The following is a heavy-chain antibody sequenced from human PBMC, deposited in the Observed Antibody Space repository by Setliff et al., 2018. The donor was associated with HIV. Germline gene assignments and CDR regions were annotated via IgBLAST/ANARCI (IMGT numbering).Heavy chain of an antibody. D-gene: IGHD2-15*01. CDR2: IKNEGDGATT. V-gene: IGHV3-15*01. Sequence: GGSLRLSCAVSGFSLSDAWMSWLRQAPGKGLEWVGRIKNEGDGATTDYAASVKGRFTVSRDSSKSSVYLQMDSLKTEDTAVYYCGRVGGAAEPYYYFMDVWGKGTTVTVSS. CDR1: GFSLSDAW. J-gene: IGHJ6*03. CDR3: GRVGGAAEPYYYFMDV.